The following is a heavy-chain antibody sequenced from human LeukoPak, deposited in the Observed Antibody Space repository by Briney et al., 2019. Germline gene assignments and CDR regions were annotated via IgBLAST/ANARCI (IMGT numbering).Heavy chain of an antibody. V-gene: IGHV3-74*01. CDR2: ISDDGSYT. Sequence: PGGSLRLSCAASGFSFSSHWVHWVRQAPGKGLVWVSRISDDGSYTSNVDSVKGRFTISRDNAKNSLYLQMNSLRAEDTAVYYCARVYDFWSGPLGLNWFDPWGQGTLVTVSS. D-gene: IGHD3-3*01. CDR3: ARVYDFWSGPLGLNWFDP. J-gene: IGHJ5*02. CDR1: GFSFSSHW.